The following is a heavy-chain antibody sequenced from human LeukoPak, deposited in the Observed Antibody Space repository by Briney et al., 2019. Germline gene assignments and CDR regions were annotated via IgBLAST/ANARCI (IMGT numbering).Heavy chain of an antibody. J-gene: IGHJ6*02. CDR2: INPNSGGT. CDR3: ARGSTVVTLPFYYGMDV. CDR1: GYTFTGYY. Sequence: ASVKVSSKASGYTFTGYYMHWVRQAPGQGLEWMGWINPNSGGTNYAQKFQGRLTMTSDTSISTAYMALSRLRSDHTAVYYCARGSTVVTLPFYYGMDVWGQGTTVTVSS. D-gene: IGHD4-23*01. V-gene: IGHV1-2*02.